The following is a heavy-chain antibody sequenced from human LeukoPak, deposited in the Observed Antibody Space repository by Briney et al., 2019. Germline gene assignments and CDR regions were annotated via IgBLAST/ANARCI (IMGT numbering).Heavy chain of an antibody. D-gene: IGHD6-13*01. CDR1: GFTFSSYW. V-gene: IGHV3-7*01. CDR2: IKQDGSEK. CDR3: ARERQQPAPLTSYYYGMNV. Sequence: PGGSLRLSCAASGFTFSSYWMSWVRQAPGKGLEWVANIKQDGSEKYYVDSVKGRFTISRDNAKNILYLQMNSLRAEDTAVYYCARERQQPAPLTSYYYGMNVWGQGTTVTVSS. J-gene: IGHJ6*02.